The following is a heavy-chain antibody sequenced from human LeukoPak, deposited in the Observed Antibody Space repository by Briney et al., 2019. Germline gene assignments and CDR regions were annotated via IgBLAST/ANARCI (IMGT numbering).Heavy chain of an antibody. Sequence: SETLSLTCTVSGGSISSSSYYWGWIRQPPGKGLEWIGSIYYSGSTYYNPSLKSRVTISVDTSKNQFSLKLSSVTAADTAVYYCARDSAVSRSSWGIAGFDPWGQGTLVTVSS. CDR2: IYYSGST. D-gene: IGHD6-13*01. V-gene: IGHV4-39*07. J-gene: IGHJ5*02. CDR3: ARDSAVSRSSWGIAGFDP. CDR1: GGSISSSSYY.